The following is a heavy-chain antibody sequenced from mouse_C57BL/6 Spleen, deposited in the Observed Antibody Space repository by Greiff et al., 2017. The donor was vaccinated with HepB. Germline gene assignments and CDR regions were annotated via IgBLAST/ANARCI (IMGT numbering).Heavy chain of an antibody. CDR1: GYTFTDYN. CDR3: ARDEGLRRFFAY. J-gene: IGHJ3*01. V-gene: IGHV1-22*01. D-gene: IGHD2-4*01. CDR2: INPNNGGT. Sequence: VQLQQSGPELVKPGASVKMSCKASGYTFTDYNMHWVKQSHGKSLEWIGYINPNNGGTSYNQKFKGKATLTVNKSSSTAYMEVRSLTSEDSAVYYCARDEGLRRFFAYWGQGTLVTVSA.